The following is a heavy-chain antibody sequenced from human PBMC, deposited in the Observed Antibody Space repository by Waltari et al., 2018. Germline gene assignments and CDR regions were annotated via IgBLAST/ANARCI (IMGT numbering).Heavy chain of an antibody. CDR3: ASNIWSGSNYYFDY. Sequence: QLPLQVSGPGLVKPSETLSLTCTVSGGSISSNSYYFGWIRQPPGKGLEWIGSIYYSGSTYYNPSRKSRVTISVDTSKNQFSLKLSSVTAADTAVYYCASNIWSGSNYYFDYWGQGTLVTVSS. J-gene: IGHJ4*02. D-gene: IGHD3-3*01. CDR2: IYYSGST. V-gene: IGHV4-39*07. CDR1: GGSISSNSYY.